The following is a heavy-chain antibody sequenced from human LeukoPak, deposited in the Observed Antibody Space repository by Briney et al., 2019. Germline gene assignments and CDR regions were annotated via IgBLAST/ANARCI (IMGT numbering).Heavy chain of an antibody. D-gene: IGHD3-10*01. CDR2: LYHTGAT. J-gene: IGHJ4*02. V-gene: IGHV4-38-2*02. Sequence: SETLSLTCNVSGYSMTSGYYWGWIRQPPGKGLEWIGSLYHTGATFYNPSLKSRLTISVDTSRNQFSLKLTSVTAADTAVYYCVRDRGSATRALDYWVQGMLVTVSS. CDR1: GYSMTSGYY. CDR3: VRDRGSATRALDY.